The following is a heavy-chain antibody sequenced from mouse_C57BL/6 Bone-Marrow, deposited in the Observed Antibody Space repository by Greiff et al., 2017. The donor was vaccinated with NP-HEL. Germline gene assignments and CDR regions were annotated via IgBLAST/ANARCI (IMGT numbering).Heavy chain of an antibody. CDR2: INPGSGGT. CDR1: GYAFTNYL. Sequence: QVQLKQSGAELVRPGTSVKVSCKASGYAFTNYLIEWVKQRPGQGLEWIGVINPGSGGTNYNEKFKGKATLTADKSSSTAYMQLSSLTSEDSAVYFCARGGRYFDVWGTGTTVTVSS. CDR3: ARGGRYFDV. J-gene: IGHJ1*03. V-gene: IGHV1-54*01.